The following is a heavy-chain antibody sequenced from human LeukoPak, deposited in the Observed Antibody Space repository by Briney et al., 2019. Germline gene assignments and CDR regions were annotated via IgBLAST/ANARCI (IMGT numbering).Heavy chain of an antibody. CDR3: ARDYPPGHKGSGSPYYFDY. D-gene: IGHD3-10*01. J-gene: IGHJ4*02. Sequence: SVKVSCKASGGTFSSYAISWVRQAPGQGLEWMGRIIPIFGIANYAQKFQGRVTITADKSTSTAYMEPSSLRSEDTAVYYCARDYPPGHKGSGSPYYFDYWGQGTLVTVSS. V-gene: IGHV1-69*04. CDR2: IIPIFGIA. CDR1: GGTFSSYA.